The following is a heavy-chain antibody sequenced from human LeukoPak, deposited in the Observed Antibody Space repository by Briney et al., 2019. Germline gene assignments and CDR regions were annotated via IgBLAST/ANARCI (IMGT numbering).Heavy chain of an antibody. D-gene: IGHD1-26*01. CDR3: ARGSGSYYTKPFDY. CDR1: GGSFSGYY. V-gene: IGHV4-34*01. Sequence: SETLSLTCAVYGGSFSGYYWSWIRQPPGKGLEWIGEINHSGSTNYNPSLKSRVTISVDTSKNQFSLKLSSVTAADTAVYYCARGSGSYYTKPFDYWGQGTLVTVSS. CDR2: INHSGST. J-gene: IGHJ4*02.